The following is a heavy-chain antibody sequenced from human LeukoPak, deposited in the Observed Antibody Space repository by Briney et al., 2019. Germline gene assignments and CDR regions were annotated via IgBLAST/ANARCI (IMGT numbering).Heavy chain of an antibody. V-gene: IGHV3-7*01. D-gene: IGHD6-13*01. CDR1: GFTFSSYW. CDR3: AREGDSSSWNYYYYYYMDV. CDR2: IKQDGSEK. J-gene: IGHJ6*03. Sequence: GGSLRLSCAASGFTFSSYWMSWVRQAPGKGLEWVANIKQDGSEKYYVDSVKGRFTISRDNAKNSLYLQMNSLRAEDTAVYYCAREGDSSSWNYYYYYYMDVWGKGTTVTVSS.